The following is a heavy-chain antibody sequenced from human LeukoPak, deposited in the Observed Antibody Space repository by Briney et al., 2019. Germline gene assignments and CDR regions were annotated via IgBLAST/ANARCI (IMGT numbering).Heavy chain of an antibody. CDR1: GFPFSRYG. CDR2: ISYDGSSK. V-gene: IGHV3-30*18. D-gene: IGHD3-3*01. CDR3: AKDGYYDFWSDLDY. Sequence: GGSLRLSCAGSGFPFSRYGMHRVRQAPGKGLEWVAVISYDGSSKYYGGSVKGRFTISRDNSKNTLYLQMNRLRTEDTAVYYCAKDGYYDFWSDLDYWGQGVLVTVSS. J-gene: IGHJ4*02.